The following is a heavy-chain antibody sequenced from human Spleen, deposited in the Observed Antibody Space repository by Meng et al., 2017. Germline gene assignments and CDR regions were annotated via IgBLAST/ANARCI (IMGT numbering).Heavy chain of an antibody. Sequence: QLQLQESGSGLVKPSQTLSLTCAVSGGSITSGDYSWSWIRQPPGKGLEWIGEINHTGDTNYNPSLKSRVAISVDTSKNQFSLKLTSVTTAETAVYYCASLSTSWSGADYWGQGTLVTVSS. D-gene: IGHD6-13*01. CDR3: ASLSTSWSGADY. J-gene: IGHJ4*02. CDR2: INHTGDT. CDR1: GGSITSGDYS. V-gene: IGHV4-30-2*01.